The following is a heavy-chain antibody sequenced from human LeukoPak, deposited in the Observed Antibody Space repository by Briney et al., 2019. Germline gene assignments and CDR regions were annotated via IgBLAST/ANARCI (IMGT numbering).Heavy chain of an antibody. J-gene: IGHJ4*02. CDR2: IGGSDDTT. Sequence: GGSLRLSCAAPGLSLRTYAITWVRQVPGKGLEWVSSIGGSDDTTYYADSVKGRFTISSDFSTNTVSLQMTSLRAEDTAVYFCAKGLVVNDNYFDNWGQGTLVTVSS. CDR1: GLSLRTYA. V-gene: IGHV3-23*01. CDR3: AKGLVVNDNYFDN. D-gene: IGHD2-2*01.